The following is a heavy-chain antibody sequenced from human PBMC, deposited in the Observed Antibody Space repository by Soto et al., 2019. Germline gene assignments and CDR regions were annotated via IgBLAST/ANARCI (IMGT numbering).Heavy chain of an antibody. CDR2: IIPIFGTA. Sequence: QGQLVQSGAEVKKPGSSVKVSCKASGGTFSSYAISWVRQAPGQGLEWMGGIIPIFGTANYAQKFQGRVTITADESTSTAYMALSSLRSEDTAVYYCARYGYYGAGSGWFDPWGQGTLVTVSS. CDR1: GGTFSSYA. J-gene: IGHJ5*02. D-gene: IGHD3-10*01. CDR3: ARYGYYGAGSGWFDP. V-gene: IGHV1-69*01.